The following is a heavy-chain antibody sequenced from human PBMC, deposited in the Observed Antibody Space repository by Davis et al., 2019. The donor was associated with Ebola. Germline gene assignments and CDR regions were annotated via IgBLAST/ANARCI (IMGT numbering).Heavy chain of an antibody. J-gene: IGHJ3*01. CDR1: GFSSSNCW. CDR2: IKEDGSEK. Sequence: PGGSLRLSCAASGFSSSNCWMSWVRQAPGKGLEWVANIKEDGSEKYYVDSVKGRFTISRDNSKNMLFLQMNSLRVEDTAVYYCAREMRGLRALDLWGQGTMVAVSS. V-gene: IGHV3-7*03. CDR3: AREMRGLRALDL.